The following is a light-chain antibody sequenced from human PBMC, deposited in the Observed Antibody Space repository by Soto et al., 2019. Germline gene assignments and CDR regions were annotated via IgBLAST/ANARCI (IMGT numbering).Light chain of an antibody. CDR3: QQYNSYPLT. V-gene: IGKV1-5*03. Sequence: DIQMTQSPSTLSASVGDRVTITCRASQSISSWLAWYQQKPGKAPKLLIYKASSLESGVPSRFSGSGSGTECTLTISSLQTDDCATYDGQQYNSYPLTFGGGTKVDIK. CDR1: QSISSW. J-gene: IGKJ4*01. CDR2: KAS.